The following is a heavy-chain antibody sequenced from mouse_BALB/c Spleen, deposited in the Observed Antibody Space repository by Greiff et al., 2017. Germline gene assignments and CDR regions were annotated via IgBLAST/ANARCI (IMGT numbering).Heavy chain of an antibody. CDR1: GYSITSDYA. J-gene: IGHJ2*01. CDR2: ISYSGST. Sequence: DVKLQESGPGLVKPSQSLSLTCTVTGYSITSDYAWNWIRQFPGNKLEWMGYISYSGSTSYNPSLKSRISITRDTSKNQFFLQLNSVTTEDTATYYCASRDGSSLYFDYWGQGTTLTVSS. D-gene: IGHD1-1*01. CDR3: ASRDGSSLYFDY. V-gene: IGHV3-2*02.